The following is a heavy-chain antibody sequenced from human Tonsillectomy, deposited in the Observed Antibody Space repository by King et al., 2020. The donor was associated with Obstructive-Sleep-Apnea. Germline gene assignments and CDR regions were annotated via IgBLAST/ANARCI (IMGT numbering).Heavy chain of an antibody. CDR3: ARTSGAGYFYYGLDV. CDR1: GFSLRATGMC. J-gene: IGHJ6*02. Sequence: TLQESCPALVKPPQTLTLTCTFSGFSLRATGMCVTWVRQTPGKALEWLAVIDWDDDKSYSTSLRTRLTVSKDTSKNQVVLKMTDMDPVDTATYYCARTSGAGYFYYGLDVWGQGTTVTVSS. V-gene: IGHV2-70*20. CDR2: IDWDDDK. D-gene: IGHD5-12*01.